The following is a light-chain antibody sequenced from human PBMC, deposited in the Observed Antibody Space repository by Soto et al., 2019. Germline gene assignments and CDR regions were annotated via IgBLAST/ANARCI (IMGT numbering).Light chain of an antibody. CDR2: YDS. CDR3: QVWDSSSDHVV. V-gene: IGLV3-21*04. CDR1: NIGSKS. Sequence: SYELTQPPSVSVAPVKTARITCGGNNIGSKSVHWYQQKPGQAPVLVIYYDSDRPSGIPERFSGSNSGNAATLTISRVEAGDEADYYCQVWDSSSDHVVFGGGTRSPS. J-gene: IGLJ2*01.